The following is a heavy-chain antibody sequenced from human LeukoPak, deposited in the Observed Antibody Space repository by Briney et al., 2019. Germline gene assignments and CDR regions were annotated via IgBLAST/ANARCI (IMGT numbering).Heavy chain of an antibody. CDR1: GFTFSTYT. V-gene: IGHV3-64D*06. D-gene: IGHD2-15*01. Sequence: GGSLRLSCSASGFTFSTYTMHWVRQAPGEGLEFVSAISSNGGATFYADSVKGRFTISRDNSKYTLYLQMTSLRAEDTAVYYCVKAPYCSGGSCIMHYFDYWGQGTLVTVSS. J-gene: IGHJ4*02. CDR3: VKAPYCSGGSCIMHYFDY. CDR2: ISSNGGAT.